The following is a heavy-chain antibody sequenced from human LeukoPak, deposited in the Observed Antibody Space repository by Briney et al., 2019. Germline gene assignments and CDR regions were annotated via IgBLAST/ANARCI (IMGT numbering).Heavy chain of an antibody. Sequence: ASVKVSCKASGYTFTSYGISWVRQAPGQGLEWMGWISAYNGNTNYAQKLQGRVTMTTDTSTSTAYMELRGLRSDDTAVYYCARGGHAGSGSYYNMGHYGMDVWGQGTTVTVSS. V-gene: IGHV1-18*01. CDR3: ARGGHAGSGSYYNMGHYGMDV. D-gene: IGHD3-10*01. CDR2: ISAYNGNT. CDR1: GYTFTSYG. J-gene: IGHJ6*02.